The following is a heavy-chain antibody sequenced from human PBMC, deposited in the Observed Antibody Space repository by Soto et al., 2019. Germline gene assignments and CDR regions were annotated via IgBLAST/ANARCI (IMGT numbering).Heavy chain of an antibody. CDR2: IYHSGST. D-gene: IGHD4-17*01. Sequence: QVQLQESGPGLVKPSQTLSLTCGISGGSMSSGDYSWSWIRQPSGKGLEWIGYIYHSGSTYYNPSLKSRVTISVDRSENQFSLKLSSVTAADTAVYYCARDYAHGWFDPWGQGTLVTVSS. CDR1: GGSMSSGDYS. CDR3: ARDYAHGWFDP. J-gene: IGHJ5*02. V-gene: IGHV4-30-2*01.